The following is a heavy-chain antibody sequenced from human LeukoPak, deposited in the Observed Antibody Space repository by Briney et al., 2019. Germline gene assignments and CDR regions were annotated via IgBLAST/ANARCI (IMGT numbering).Heavy chain of an antibody. V-gene: IGHV4-59*01. J-gene: IGHJ3*02. CDR3: ARDLGYCSGGSCFDAFDI. CDR2: IYYSGST. D-gene: IGHD2-15*01. CDR1: GGSISSYY. Sequence: SETLSLTCTVSGGSISSYYWSWIRQPPGKGLEWIGYIYYSGSTNYDPSLKSRVTISVDTSKNQFSLKLSSVTAADTAVYYCARDLGYCSGGSCFDAFDIWGQGTMVTVSS.